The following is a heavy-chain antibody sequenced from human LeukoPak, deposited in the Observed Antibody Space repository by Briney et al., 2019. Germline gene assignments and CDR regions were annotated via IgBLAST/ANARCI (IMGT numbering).Heavy chain of an antibody. J-gene: IGHJ4*02. CDR1: GFTFGDYA. Sequence: SGGSLRLSCTASGFTFGDYALSWFRQAPGKGLEWLSFIRSKDHGGTTEYVASVKGRFTISRDDSNSIAYLQMNSLIIEDTAAYFCTRDPHYYHGNPHDFWGQGTRVTVSS. V-gene: IGHV3-49*03. CDR3: TRDPHYYHGNPHDF. D-gene: IGHD4-23*01. CDR2: IRSKDHGGTT.